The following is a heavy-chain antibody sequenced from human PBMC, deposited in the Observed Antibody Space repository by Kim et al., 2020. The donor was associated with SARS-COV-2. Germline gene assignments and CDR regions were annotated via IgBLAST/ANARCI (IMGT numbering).Heavy chain of an antibody. J-gene: IGHJ4*02. CDR2: INHSGST. CDR1: GGSFSGYY. V-gene: IGHV4-34*01. D-gene: IGHD3-22*01. CDR3: ARGSRSSGYYPTFDY. Sequence: SETLSLTCAVYGGSFSGYYWSWIRQPPGKGLEWIGEINHSGSTNYNPSLKSRVTISVDTSKNQFSLKLSSVTAADTAVYYCARGSRSSGYYPTFDYWGQGTLVTVSS.